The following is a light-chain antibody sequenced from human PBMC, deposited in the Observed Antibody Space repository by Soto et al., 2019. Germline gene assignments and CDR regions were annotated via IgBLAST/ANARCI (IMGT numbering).Light chain of an antibody. V-gene: IGKV3-20*01. CDR1: QSVSSN. J-gene: IGKJ1*01. Sequence: EIVLTQSPGTLSLSPGERATLSCRASQSVSSNLAWYQQKPGQAPRLLIYGASSRATGIPDRFSGSGSGTDFTLTISRLEPEDLAVYYCQQYGSSPRTFGQGTKVDI. CDR2: GAS. CDR3: QQYGSSPRT.